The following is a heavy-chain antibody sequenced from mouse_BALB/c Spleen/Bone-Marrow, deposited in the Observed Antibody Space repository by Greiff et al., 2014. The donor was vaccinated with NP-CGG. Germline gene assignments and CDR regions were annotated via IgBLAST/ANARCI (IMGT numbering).Heavy chain of an antibody. CDR2: ISSGGSYT. CDR3: ARDGGRFFYWFAY. J-gene: IGHJ3*01. Sequence: EVKLMESGGGLVKPGGSLKLSCAASGFTFSNYAMSWVRQSPEKRLEWVAEISSGGSYTYYPDTVTGRFTISRDNAKKTLYLEMSSLRSENTARYCCARDGGRFFYWFAYWGQGTLVTVSA. CDR1: GFTFSNYA. V-gene: IGHV5-9-4*01.